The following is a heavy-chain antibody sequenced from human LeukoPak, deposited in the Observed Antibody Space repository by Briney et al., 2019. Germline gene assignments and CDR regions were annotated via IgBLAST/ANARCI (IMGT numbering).Heavy chain of an antibody. J-gene: IGHJ4*02. V-gene: IGHV4-4*07. Sequence: SETLSLTCTVSGGSISSYYWSWIRQPAGKWLEWIGRIYTSGSTNYNPSLKSRVTMSVDTSKNQFSLKLSSVTAADTAVYYCASAGVTYSSSWYYFDYWGQGTLVTVSS. CDR2: IYTSGST. CDR3: ASAGVTYSSSWYYFDY. D-gene: IGHD6-13*01. CDR1: GGSISSYY.